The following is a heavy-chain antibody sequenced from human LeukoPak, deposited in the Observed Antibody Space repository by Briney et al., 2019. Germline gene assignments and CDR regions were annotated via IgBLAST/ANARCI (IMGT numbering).Heavy chain of an antibody. CDR2: IYTSGST. V-gene: IGHV4-4*07. Sequence: SETLSLTCTVSGGSISSYYWSWIRQPAGKGLEWIGRIYTSGSTNYNPSLKSRVTISEDMSKNQFSLKLSSVTAADTAVYYCARNWRRGWFDPWGQGILVTVSS. J-gene: IGHJ5*02. CDR3: ARNWRRGWFDP. D-gene: IGHD1-1*01. CDR1: GGSISSYY.